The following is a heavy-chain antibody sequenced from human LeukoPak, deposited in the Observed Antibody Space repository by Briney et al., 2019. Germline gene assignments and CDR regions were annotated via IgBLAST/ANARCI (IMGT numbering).Heavy chain of an antibody. CDR2: IDTAGGT. Sequence: GGSLRLSCAASGFSFSTYDMHWVRQTTGKGLEWVSAIDTAGGTYYPDSVKGRFTISRENAKNSFYLQMNSLRAEDTAVYYCARDFSLQLFDYWGQGTLVTVFS. J-gene: IGHJ4*02. CDR1: GFSFSTYD. D-gene: IGHD5-24*01. V-gene: IGHV3-13*04. CDR3: ARDFSLQLFDY.